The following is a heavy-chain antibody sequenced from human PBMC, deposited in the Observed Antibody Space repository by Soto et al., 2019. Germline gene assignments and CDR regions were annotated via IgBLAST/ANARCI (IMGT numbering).Heavy chain of an antibody. V-gene: IGHV1-69*08. D-gene: IGHD2-2*01. Sequence: QVQLVQSGAEVKKPGSSVKVSCKASGGTFSRYSITWVRQAPGHGLEWIGRIIPIFGIASYAQKFQGGVTVTADESKSTAYMELGSLRSDDTAVYYGAGEDRDRETGLVPAAIDGMDVWGQGTPVTVSS. CDR2: IIPIFGIA. CDR3: AGEDRDRETGLVPAAIDGMDV. CDR1: GGTFSRYS. J-gene: IGHJ6*02.